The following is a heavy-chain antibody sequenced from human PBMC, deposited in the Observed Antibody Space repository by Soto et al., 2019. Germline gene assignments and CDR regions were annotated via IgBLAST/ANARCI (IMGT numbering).Heavy chain of an antibody. J-gene: IGHJ5*02. CDR1: GASVSTGY. D-gene: IGHD6-19*01. CDR2: IYYSGST. Sequence: PSETLSLTCTVSGASVSTGYWSWIRQPPGKGLEWIGYIYYSGSTNYNPSLKSRVTISVDTSKNQFSLKLSSVTAADTAAYYCARATGRAVAGTSWFDPWGQGTLVTVSS. CDR3: ARATGRAVAGTSWFDP. V-gene: IGHV4-59*02.